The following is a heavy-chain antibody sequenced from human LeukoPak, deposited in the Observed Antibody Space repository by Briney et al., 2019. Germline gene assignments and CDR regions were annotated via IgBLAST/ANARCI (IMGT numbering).Heavy chain of an antibody. J-gene: IGHJ4*02. D-gene: IGHD2-21*02. CDR2: ISYDGSNK. CDR1: GFTFSSYA. Sequence: GGSLRLSCAASGFTFSSYAMHWVRQAPGKGLEWVAVISYDGSNKYYADSVKGRFTISRDNSKNTLYLQMNSLRAEDAAVYYCARDGGYCGGDCPDYWGQGTLVTVSS. CDR3: ARDGGYCGGDCPDY. V-gene: IGHV3-30-3*01.